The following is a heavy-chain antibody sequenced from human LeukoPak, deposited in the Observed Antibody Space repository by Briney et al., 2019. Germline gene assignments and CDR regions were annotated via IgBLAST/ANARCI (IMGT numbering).Heavy chain of an antibody. CDR2: INSDGSST. J-gene: IGHJ4*02. CDR3: ARGSTGSGRIDY. CDR1: GFIFSSYW. Sequence: QPGGPLRLSCAASGFIFSSYWMHWVRQAPGKGLVWVSRINSDGSSTSYADSVKGRFTISRDNTKNTLDLQMNSLRAEDTAVYYCARGSTGSGRIDYWGQGTLVTVSS. V-gene: IGHV3-74*01. D-gene: IGHD3-10*01.